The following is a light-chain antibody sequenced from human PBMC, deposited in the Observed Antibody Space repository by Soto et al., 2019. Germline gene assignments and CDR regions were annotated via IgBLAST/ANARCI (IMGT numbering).Light chain of an antibody. Sequence: QSALTQPASVSGSPGQSITISCTGTSSDVGGYNYVSWYQQHPGKAPKLMIYEVSNRPSGVSNRFSGSKSGNTASLTISGCQAEDEADDYCSSYTSSSTLVFGSGTKVTVL. J-gene: IGLJ1*01. V-gene: IGLV2-14*01. CDR1: SSDVGGYNY. CDR3: SSYTSSSTLV. CDR2: EVS.